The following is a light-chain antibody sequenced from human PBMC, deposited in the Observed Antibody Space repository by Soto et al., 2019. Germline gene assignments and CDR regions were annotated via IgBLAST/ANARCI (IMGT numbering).Light chain of an antibody. V-gene: IGLV1-47*01. CDR2: RNN. J-gene: IGLJ1*01. CDR3: AAWDDSLSALYV. Sequence: VLSPPPSASGTPGQRVTISCSGSSSNIGSNYVYWYQQLPGTAPKLLIYRNNQRPSGVPDRFSGSKSGTSASLAISGLRSEDEADYYCAAWDDSLSALYVFGTGTKVTVL. CDR1: SSNIGSNY.